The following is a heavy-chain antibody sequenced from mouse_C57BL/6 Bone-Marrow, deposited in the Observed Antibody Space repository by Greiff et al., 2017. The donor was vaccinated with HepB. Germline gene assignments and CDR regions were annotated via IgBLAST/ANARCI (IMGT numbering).Heavy chain of an antibody. CDR3: ARGEYGSSYWYFDV. D-gene: IGHD1-1*01. J-gene: IGHJ1*03. CDR2: INPNNGGT. V-gene: IGHV1-26*01. CDR1: GYTFTDYY. Sequence: VQLQQSGPELVKPGASVKISCKASGYTFTDYYMNWVKQSHGKSLEWIGDINPNNGGTSYNQKFKGKATLTVDKSSSTAYMELRSLTSEDSAVYYCARGEYGSSYWYFDVWGTGTTVTVSS.